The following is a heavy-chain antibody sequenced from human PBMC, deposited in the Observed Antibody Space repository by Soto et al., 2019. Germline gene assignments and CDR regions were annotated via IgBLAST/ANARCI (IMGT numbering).Heavy chain of an antibody. J-gene: IGHJ4*02. V-gene: IGHV3-23*01. CDR2: MSGSGGKI. CDR1: GFIFSRYD. Sequence: EVQLLESGGGLVQRGGSLRLSCAASGFIFSRYDMSWVRQAPGKGLEWVSGMSGSGGKIHYGDFVKGRFSISRDNSKNTLYLQMNSLRAEDTAVYYCAKELEYYYDSSGYFDNWGQGTLVTVSS. CDR3: AKELEYYYDSSGYFDN. D-gene: IGHD3-22*01.